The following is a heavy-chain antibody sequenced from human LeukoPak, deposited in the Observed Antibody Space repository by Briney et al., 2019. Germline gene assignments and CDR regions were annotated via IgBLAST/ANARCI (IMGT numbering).Heavy chain of an antibody. V-gene: IGHV1-24*01. J-gene: IGHJ3*02. CDR3: ARATGSGYFYDAFDI. D-gene: IGHD3-22*01. Sequence: ASVKVSCKVSGYTLTELSMHWVRQAPGKGLEWMGGFDPEDGETIYAQKFQGRVTITADESTRTAYMELSSLRSEDTAVYYCARATGSGYFYDAFDIWGQGTMVTVSS. CDR2: FDPEDGET. CDR1: GYTLTELS.